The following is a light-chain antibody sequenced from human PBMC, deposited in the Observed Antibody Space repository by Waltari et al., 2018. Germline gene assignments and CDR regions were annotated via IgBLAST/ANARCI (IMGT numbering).Light chain of an antibody. V-gene: IGKV2-30*01. CDR3: MQGTRWPYT. CDR2: RVS. J-gene: IGKJ2*01. Sequence: DVVMTQSPLSQAVTLGQPASISSSSSQSLVNVDGNTYLSWFHQRPGQSPRRLIYRVSYRDSGVPDRFSGSGSGTDFTLRVSRVEAEDVGVFYCMQGTRWPYTFGQGTKLEIK. CDR1: QSLVNVDGNTY.